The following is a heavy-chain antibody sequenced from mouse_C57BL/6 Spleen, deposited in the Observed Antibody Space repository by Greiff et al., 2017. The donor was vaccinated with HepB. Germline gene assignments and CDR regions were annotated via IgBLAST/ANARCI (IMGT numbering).Heavy chain of an antibody. V-gene: IGHV1-69*01. Sequence: QVQLQQPGAELVMPGASVKLSCKASGYTFTSYWMHWVKQRPGQGLEWIGAIDPSDSYTNYNQKFKGKSTLTVDKSSSTAYMQLSSLTSEDSAVYYCAREGGTVVSSYFDVWGTGTTVTVSS. CDR3: AREGGTVVSSYFDV. CDR1: GYTFTSYW. D-gene: IGHD1-1*01. CDR2: IDPSDSYT. J-gene: IGHJ1*03.